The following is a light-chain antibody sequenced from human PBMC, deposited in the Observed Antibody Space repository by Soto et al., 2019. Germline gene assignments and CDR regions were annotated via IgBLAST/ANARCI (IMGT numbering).Light chain of an antibody. CDR1: QSVGSSY. Sequence: EIVLTQSPGTLSLSPGERATLSCRASQSVGSSYLAWYQQKPGQAPRLLIYGATSRATGIPDRFSGSGSGTDFTLTISRLEPEDFAVYYCQQYGGSPPVTFGRGTKVEI. CDR2: GAT. CDR3: QQYGGSPPVT. J-gene: IGKJ4*01. V-gene: IGKV3-20*01.